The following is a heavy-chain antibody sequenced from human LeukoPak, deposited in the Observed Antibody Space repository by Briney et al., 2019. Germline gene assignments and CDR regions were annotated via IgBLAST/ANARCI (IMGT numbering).Heavy chain of an antibody. CDR1: GFTFSSYA. J-gene: IGHJ4*02. Sequence: GGSLRLSCAASGFTFSSYAMSWVRQAPGKGLEWVSAISGSGGSTYYADSVQGRFTISRDNSKNTLYLQINSLRAEDTAVYYCAKDKNYYDSSGYCYYFDYWGQGTLVTVSS. V-gene: IGHV3-23*01. CDR3: AKDKNYYDSSGYCYYFDY. CDR2: ISGSGGST. D-gene: IGHD3-22*01.